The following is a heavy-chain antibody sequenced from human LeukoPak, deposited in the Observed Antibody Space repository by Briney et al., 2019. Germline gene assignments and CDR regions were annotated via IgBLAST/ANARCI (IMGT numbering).Heavy chain of an antibody. CDR2: ISSSSSYI. V-gene: IGHV3-21*04. CDR1: GFTFSSYS. D-gene: IGHD4-23*01. J-gene: IGHJ3*02. Sequence: PGGSLRLSCAASGFTFSSYSMNWARQAPGKGLEWVSSISSSSSYIYYADSVKGRFTISRDNAKNSLYLQMNSLRAEDTAVYYCARGYGGNSGDAFDIWGQGTMVTVSS. CDR3: ARGYGGNSGDAFDI.